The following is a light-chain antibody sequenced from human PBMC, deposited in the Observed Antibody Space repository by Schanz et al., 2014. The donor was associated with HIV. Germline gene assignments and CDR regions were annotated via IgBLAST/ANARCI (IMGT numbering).Light chain of an antibody. Sequence: QSALTQPASVSGSPGQSITISCTGASRDGDDSDHVSWYQQHPGKAPKLIIYDVANRPSGVSNRFSGSKSGNTASLTISGLQPEDEADYYCCSYTTTSTYVFGAGTKVTVL. J-gene: IGLJ1*01. CDR1: SRDGDDSDH. CDR2: DVA. V-gene: IGLV2-14*03. CDR3: CSYTTTSTYV.